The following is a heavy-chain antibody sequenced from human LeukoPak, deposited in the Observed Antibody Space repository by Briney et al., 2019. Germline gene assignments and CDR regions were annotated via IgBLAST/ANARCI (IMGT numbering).Heavy chain of an antibody. V-gene: IGHV3-48*04. Sequence: GGSLRLSCAASGFTFSSYTMNWVRQPPGKGLEWVSNIGTSSTTIYYADSVKGRFTISRDNAKNSLYLQMNSLRAEDTAVYYCARYSSWYRGPFDYWGQGTLVTVSS. CDR1: GFTFSSYT. J-gene: IGHJ4*02. D-gene: IGHD6-13*01. CDR3: ARYSSWYRGPFDY. CDR2: IGTSSTTI.